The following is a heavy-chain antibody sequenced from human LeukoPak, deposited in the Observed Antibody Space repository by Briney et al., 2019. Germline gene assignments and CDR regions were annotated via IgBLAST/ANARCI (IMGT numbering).Heavy chain of an antibody. D-gene: IGHD4-17*01. Sequence: PGGSLRLSCAASGFTFSSYGMSWVRQAPGKGLEWVANIKQDGSEKYYVDSVKGRFTIPRDNAKNSLYLQMNSLRAEDTAVYYCASKPYGDYSGGAFDIWGQGTMVTVSS. J-gene: IGHJ3*02. CDR3: ASKPYGDYSGGAFDI. CDR1: GFTFSSYG. CDR2: IKQDGSEK. V-gene: IGHV3-7*01.